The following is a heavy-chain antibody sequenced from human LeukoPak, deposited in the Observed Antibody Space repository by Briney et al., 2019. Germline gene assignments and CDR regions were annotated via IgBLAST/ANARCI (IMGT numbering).Heavy chain of an antibody. Sequence: GASVKVSCKASGYTFTSYDINWVRQATGQGLEWMGWMNPNSGNTGYAQKFQGRVTMTRNTSISTAYMELSSLRSEDTAVYYCARAKRTAVTTLDYWGQGTLVTVSS. CDR1: GYTFTSYD. D-gene: IGHD4-17*01. V-gene: IGHV1-8*01. CDR2: MNPNSGNT. J-gene: IGHJ4*02. CDR3: ARAKRTAVTTLDY.